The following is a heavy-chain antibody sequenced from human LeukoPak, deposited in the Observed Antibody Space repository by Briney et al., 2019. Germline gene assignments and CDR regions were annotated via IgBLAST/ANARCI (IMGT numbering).Heavy chain of an antibody. Sequence: SETLSLTCAVSGGSISSGGYSWGWIRQPPGKGLEWIGCIYHRGSTYYNPSLKSRVSMSADRSKNQFSLKLISVTAADTAVYYCARVLDFYDSSGFYYGPFDPWGQGTLVTVSS. V-gene: IGHV4-30-2*01. CDR1: GGSISSGGYS. CDR2: IYHRGST. CDR3: ARVLDFYDSSGFYYGPFDP. J-gene: IGHJ5*02. D-gene: IGHD3-22*01.